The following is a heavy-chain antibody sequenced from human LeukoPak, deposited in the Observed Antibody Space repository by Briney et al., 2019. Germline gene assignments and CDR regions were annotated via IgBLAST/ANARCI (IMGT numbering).Heavy chain of an antibody. V-gene: IGHV2-5*02. CDR1: GFSLSPSALG. CDR2: IYWDDDK. D-gene: IGHD3-16*01. Sequence: SGPTLVKPTQTLTLTCTFSGFSLSPSALGVGWIRQSPVKALESLALIYWDDDKRYTTSLKSRLTITKENSKNQGAHTTTNKYPVDTATHYCARRQMGTLYYAGWFDPWGQGTLVTVSS. J-gene: IGHJ5*02. CDR3: ARRQMGTLYYAGWFDP.